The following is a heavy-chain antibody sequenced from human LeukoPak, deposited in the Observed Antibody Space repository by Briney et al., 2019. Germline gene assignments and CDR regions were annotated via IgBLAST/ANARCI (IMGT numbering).Heavy chain of an antibody. J-gene: IGHJ4*02. CDR3: AREIGPRQLHLWGSAFDY. V-gene: IGHV1-2*02. Sequence: ASVKVSCKASGYTFTGYYMHWVRQAPGQGLEWMGWINPNSGGTNYAQKFRGRVTITRDTSTSTVYMELSSLRSEDTAVYYCAREIGPRQLHLWGSAFDYWGQGTLVTVSS. D-gene: IGHD5-18*01. CDR1: GYTFTGYY. CDR2: INPNSGGT.